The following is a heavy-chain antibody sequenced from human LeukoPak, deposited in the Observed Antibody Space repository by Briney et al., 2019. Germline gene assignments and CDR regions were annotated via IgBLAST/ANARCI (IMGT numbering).Heavy chain of an antibody. CDR2: IYYSGST. Sequence: SETLSLACTVSGGSISNYYWSWIRQPPGKGLEWIGYIYYSGSTNYNPSLKSRVTISLDTSKNQFSLNLSSVTDADTAVYYCARQQQLVPWRLEHWGQGTLVTVSS. D-gene: IGHD6-13*01. CDR1: GGSISNYY. V-gene: IGHV4-59*01. J-gene: IGHJ5*02. CDR3: ARQQQLVPWRLEH.